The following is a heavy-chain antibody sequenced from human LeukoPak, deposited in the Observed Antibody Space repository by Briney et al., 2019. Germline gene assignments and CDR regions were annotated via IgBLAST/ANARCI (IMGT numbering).Heavy chain of an antibody. CDR3: ARHVRRGGVVPAANYYYYYMDV. CDR1: GGSISSYY. J-gene: IGHJ6*03. V-gene: IGHV4-59*08. D-gene: IGHD2-2*01. CDR2: IYYSGST. Sequence: SETLSLTCTVSGGSISSYYWSWIRQPPGKGLEWIGYIYYSGSTNYNPSLKSRVTISVDTSKNQFSLKLSSVTAADTAVYYCARHVRRGGVVPAANYYYYYMDVWGKGTTVTISS.